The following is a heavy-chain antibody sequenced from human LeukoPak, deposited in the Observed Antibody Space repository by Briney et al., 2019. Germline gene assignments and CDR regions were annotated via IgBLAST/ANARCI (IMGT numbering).Heavy chain of an antibody. Sequence: GGSLRLSCAASGFTFSSYSMNWVRQAPGKGLEWVSSISSSSSYIYYADSVKGRFTSSRDNAKNSLYLQMNSLRAEDTAVYYCARANYYDSSGYRAPLRWGQGTLVTVSS. J-gene: IGHJ4*02. CDR2: ISSSSSYI. D-gene: IGHD3-22*01. V-gene: IGHV3-21*01. CDR3: ARANYYDSSGYRAPLR. CDR1: GFTFSSYS.